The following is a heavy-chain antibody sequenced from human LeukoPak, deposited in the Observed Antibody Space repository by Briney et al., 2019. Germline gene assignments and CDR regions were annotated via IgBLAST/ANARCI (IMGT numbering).Heavy chain of an antibody. CDR2: ITSAGIT. CDR3: AKDRGYSGLDLERNYFDY. CDR1: GFTFSSFA. J-gene: IGHJ4*02. Sequence: PGGSLRLSCAASGFTFSSFAMNWVRQAPGKGLEWISGITSAGITFYADSVKGRFTISRDNSKNTVYLQTKSLRAEDTAVYYCAKDRGYSGLDLERNYFDYWGQGTLLTVSS. V-gene: IGHV3-23*01. D-gene: IGHD5-12*01.